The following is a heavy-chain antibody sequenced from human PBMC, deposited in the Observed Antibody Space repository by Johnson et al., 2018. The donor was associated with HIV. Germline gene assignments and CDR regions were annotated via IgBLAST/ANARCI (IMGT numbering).Heavy chain of an antibody. Sequence: VQLVESGGGLAKPAWSPRLSCAASQFTFSSYDMHWVRQATGKGLEWVSALGTAGDTYYPGSVKGRFTISRENAKNSLYLQMNSLRAGDTAVYYCARAGSSPAANDAFDIWGQGTMVTVSS. CDR1: QFTFSSYD. V-gene: IGHV3-13*01. D-gene: IGHD6-13*01. CDR3: ARAGSSPAANDAFDI. J-gene: IGHJ3*02. CDR2: LGTAGDT.